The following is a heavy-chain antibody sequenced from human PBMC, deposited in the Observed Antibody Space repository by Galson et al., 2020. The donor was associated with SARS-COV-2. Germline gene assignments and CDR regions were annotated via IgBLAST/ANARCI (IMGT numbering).Heavy chain of an antibody. CDR2: IYPGDSDT. D-gene: IGHD2-2*01. J-gene: IGHJ6*02. V-gene: IGHV5-51*01. CDR1: GYSFTSYW. Sequence: KIGESLKISCKGSGYSFTSYWIGWVRQMPGKGLEWMGIIYPGDSDTRYSPSFQGQVTISADKSISTAYLQWSSLKASDTAMYYCARDHGCSSTSCYAGGGYYYYGMDVWGQGTTVTVSS. CDR3: ARDHGCSSTSCYAGGGYYYYGMDV.